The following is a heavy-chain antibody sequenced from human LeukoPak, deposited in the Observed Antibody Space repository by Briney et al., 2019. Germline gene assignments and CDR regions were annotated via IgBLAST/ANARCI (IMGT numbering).Heavy chain of an antibody. CDR1: GFTFSSYA. J-gene: IGHJ4*02. V-gene: IGHV3-23*01. CDR2: ISGSGGST. CDR3: AKEGYCSGGSCQRIDY. Sequence: GGSLRLSCAASGFTFSSYAMSWVRQAPGKGLEWVSAISGSGGSTYYADSVKGRFTISRDNSKNTLYLQMNSLRAEDTAVYYCAKEGYCSGGSCQRIDYWGQGTLVTVSS. D-gene: IGHD2-15*01.